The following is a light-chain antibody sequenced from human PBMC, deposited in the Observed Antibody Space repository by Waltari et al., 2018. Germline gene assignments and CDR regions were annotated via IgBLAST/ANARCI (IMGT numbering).Light chain of an antibody. J-gene: IGKJ5*01. CDR3: QQCYDVPIT. CDR1: QSVLYSSDNKNY. Sequence: DIVMTQSPDSLAVSLGERATINCKSSQSVLYSSDNKNYLVWYQQKPVQPPKLLIYWASTRESGVPDRFSGSGSGTDFTLTISSLQAEDVAVYYCQQCYDVPITFGQGTRLEIK. CDR2: WAS. V-gene: IGKV4-1*01.